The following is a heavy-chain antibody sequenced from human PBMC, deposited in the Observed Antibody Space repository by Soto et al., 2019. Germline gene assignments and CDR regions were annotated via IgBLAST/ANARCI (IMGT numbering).Heavy chain of an antibody. Sequence: GGSLRLSCAASGFTFSSYSMNWVRQAPGKGLEWVSSISSSSSYIYYADSVKGRFTISRDNAKNSLYLQMNSLRAEDTAVYYCARVRGSSSPRSYYYGMDVWGQGTTVTVSS. CDR2: ISSSSSYI. D-gene: IGHD6-6*01. V-gene: IGHV3-21*01. J-gene: IGHJ6*02. CDR3: ARVRGSSSPRSYYYGMDV. CDR1: GFTFSSYS.